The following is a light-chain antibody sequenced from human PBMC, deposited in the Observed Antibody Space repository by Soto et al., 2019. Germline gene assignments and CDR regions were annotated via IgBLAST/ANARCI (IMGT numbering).Light chain of an antibody. CDR1: QSIGNS. CDR3: RQRYNWPLT. J-gene: IGKJ4*01. Sequence: TVLTQSPATLSLCPGERATLSCKASQSIGNSLGWFQQKPGQAPRLLIDDAFNRATGIPARFTGSGSGSDFTLTISSLEPEDFGVYYCRQRYNWPLTFGGGTKVEIK. V-gene: IGKV3-11*01. CDR2: DAF.